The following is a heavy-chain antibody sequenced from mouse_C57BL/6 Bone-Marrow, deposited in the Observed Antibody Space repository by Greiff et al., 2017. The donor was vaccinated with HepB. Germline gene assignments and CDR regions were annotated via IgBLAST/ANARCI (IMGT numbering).Heavy chain of an antibody. Sequence: EVNLVESGGGLVQPKGSLKLSCAASGFSFNTYAMNWVRQAPGKGLEWVARIRSKSNNYATYYADSVKDRFTISRDDSESMLYLQMNHLKTEDTAMYYCVRRPNYGGYAMDYWGQETSVTVSS. J-gene: IGHJ4*01. CDR1: GFSFNTYA. CDR2: IRSKSNNYAT. D-gene: IGHD2-4*01. CDR3: VRRPNYGGYAMDY. V-gene: IGHV10-1*01.